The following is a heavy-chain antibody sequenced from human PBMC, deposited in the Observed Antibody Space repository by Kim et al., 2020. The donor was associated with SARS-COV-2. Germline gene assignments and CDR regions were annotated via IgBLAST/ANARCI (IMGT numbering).Heavy chain of an antibody. D-gene: IGHD3-16*01. CDR3: ARDRGLYYYYYMDV. CDR2: IIPILGIA. CDR1: GGTFSSYA. Sequence: SVKVSCKASGGTFSSYAISWVRQAPGQGLEWMGRIIPILGIANYAQKFQGRVTITADKSTSTAYMELSSLRSEDTAVYYCARDRGLYYYYYMDVWGKGTTVTLSS. J-gene: IGHJ6*03. V-gene: IGHV1-69*04.